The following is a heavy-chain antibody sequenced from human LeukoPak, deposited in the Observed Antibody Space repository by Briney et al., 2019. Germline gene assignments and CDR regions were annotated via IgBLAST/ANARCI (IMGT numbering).Heavy chain of an antibody. V-gene: IGHV3-23*01. CDR1: GFTFGSYS. J-gene: IGHJ4*02. Sequence: GGSLRLSCAASGFTFGSYSMSWVRQAPGKGLEWVSSVSGSGGGTNYADSVKGRFTISRDNSKNTLYLQMNSLRVEDTAVYYCAKVDGSGSYYNPYFDYWGQGTLVTVSS. CDR3: AKVDGSGSYYNPYFDY. D-gene: IGHD3-10*01. CDR2: VSGSGGGT.